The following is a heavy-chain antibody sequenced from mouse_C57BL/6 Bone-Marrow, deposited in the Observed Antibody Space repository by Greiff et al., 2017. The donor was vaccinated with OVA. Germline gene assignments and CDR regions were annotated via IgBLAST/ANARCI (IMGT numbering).Heavy chain of an antibody. CDR2: ISSGGSYT. V-gene: IGHV5-6*02. J-gene: IGHJ2*01. Sequence: EVMLVESGGDLVKPGGSLKLSCAASGFTFSSYGMSWVRQTPDKRLEWVATISSGGSYTYYPDSVKGRFTISRDNAKNTLYLQMSSLKSEDTAMYYCARELGRDYWGQGTTLTVSS. CDR1: GFTFSSYG. D-gene: IGHD4-1*01. CDR3: ARELGRDY.